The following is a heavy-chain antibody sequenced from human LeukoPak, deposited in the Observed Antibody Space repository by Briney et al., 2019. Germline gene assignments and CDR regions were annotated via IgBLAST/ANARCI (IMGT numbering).Heavy chain of an antibody. CDR1: VGTFSRYA. D-gene: IGHD1-26*01. CDR2: YIPMFGTA. CDR3: AGASSKWDLSF. Sequence: GASVKVSCKAAVGTFSRYAISWVREAPGQGLEWMGGYIPMFGTANYAQNFQNRVTIAADESTSAFSMDVSSLRPKGTAVYVCAGASSKWDLSFWGQGTLVTVSS. V-gene: IGHV1-69*13. J-gene: IGHJ4*02.